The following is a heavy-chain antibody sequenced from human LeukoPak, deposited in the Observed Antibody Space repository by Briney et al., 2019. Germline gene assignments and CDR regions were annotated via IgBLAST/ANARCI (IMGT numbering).Heavy chain of an antibody. V-gene: IGHV2-5*08. Sequence: TLSLTCTVSGGSISTYYWNWIRQPPGKALEWLALIYWDDDKRYSPSLKSRLTITKDTSKNQVVLTMTNMDPVDTATYYCAHTQLEPRRKTFDYWGQGTLVTVSS. CDR2: IYWDDDK. D-gene: IGHD1-1*01. CDR3: AHTQLEPRRKTFDY. J-gene: IGHJ4*02. CDR1: GGSISTYYW.